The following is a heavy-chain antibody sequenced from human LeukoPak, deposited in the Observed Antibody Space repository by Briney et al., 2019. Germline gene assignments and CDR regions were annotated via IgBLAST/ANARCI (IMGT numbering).Heavy chain of an antibody. J-gene: IGHJ4*02. Sequence: GGSLRLSCAASGFTFSGSALHWVRQASGKGLEWVGRIRSTANGYATAYAASVKGRFTISRDDSKNTAYLQMDSLRAEDTAVYYCAKLLSNSGRFLYWGQGTLVTVSS. CDR2: IRSTANGYAT. V-gene: IGHV3-73*01. D-gene: IGHD4-23*01. CDR1: GFTFSGSA. CDR3: AKLLSNSGRFLY.